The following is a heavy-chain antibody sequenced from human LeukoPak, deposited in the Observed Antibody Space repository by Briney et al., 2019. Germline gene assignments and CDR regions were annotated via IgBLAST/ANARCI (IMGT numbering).Heavy chain of an antibody. CDR1: GFTFSSYA. Sequence: GGSLRLSCAASGFTFSSYAMTWVRQAPGKGLGWVSIISGSADTTYYADSVKGRFTISRDNSRNTLFLQMNSLRAEDTAIYYCAKRKYYESGPFDFWGQGTLVTVSS. CDR3: AKRKYYESGPFDF. V-gene: IGHV3-23*01. J-gene: IGHJ4*02. CDR2: ISGSADTT. D-gene: IGHD3-10*01.